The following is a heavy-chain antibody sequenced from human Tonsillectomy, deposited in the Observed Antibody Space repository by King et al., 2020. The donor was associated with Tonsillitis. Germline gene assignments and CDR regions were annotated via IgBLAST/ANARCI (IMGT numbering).Heavy chain of an antibody. D-gene: IGHD5-18*01. CDR3: ARHVYSYDYHY. Sequence: VQLQESGPGLVKPSETLSLTCTVSGGSISSYYWSWIRQPPGKGLEWIGYIYYSGSTNYNPSLKSRVTISVDTSKNQFSLKLSSVTAADTAVYYCARHVYSYDYHYWGQGTLVTVSS. V-gene: IGHV4-59*08. CDR1: GGSISSYY. CDR2: IYYSGST. J-gene: IGHJ4*02.